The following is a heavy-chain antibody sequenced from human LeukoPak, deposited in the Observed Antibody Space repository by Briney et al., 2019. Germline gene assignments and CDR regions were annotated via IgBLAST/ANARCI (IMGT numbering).Heavy chain of an antibody. D-gene: IGHD2-2*01. V-gene: IGHV1-2*02. CDR3: ARDHCTRSSCYEDHYYGMDV. Sequence: GASVKVSCKASGYTFTGYYMHWVRQAPGQGLEWMGWINPNSGGTEYAQKFQGRVTMTRDTSITTAYMELSRLRSDDTAMYHCARDHCTRSSCYEDHYYGMDVWGQGTTVTVSS. CDR1: GYTFTGYY. J-gene: IGHJ6*02. CDR2: INPNSGGT.